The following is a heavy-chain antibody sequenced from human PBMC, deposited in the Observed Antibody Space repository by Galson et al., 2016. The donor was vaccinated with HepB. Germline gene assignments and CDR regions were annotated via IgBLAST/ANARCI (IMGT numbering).Heavy chain of an antibody. CDR2: IYHSGNT. V-gene: IGHV4-4*02. D-gene: IGHD2-15*01. CDR3: ARDQDGEIPRRLLGY. J-gene: IGHJ4*02. Sequence: LSLTCAVSGDSISSSTWWSWVRQPPGKGLEWLGEIYHSGNTNYNPSLKSRLTMSVEKPKNQFSLKLSFVTAADTAVYYCARDQDGEIPRRLLGYWGRGTLVTVSS. CDR1: GDSISSSTW.